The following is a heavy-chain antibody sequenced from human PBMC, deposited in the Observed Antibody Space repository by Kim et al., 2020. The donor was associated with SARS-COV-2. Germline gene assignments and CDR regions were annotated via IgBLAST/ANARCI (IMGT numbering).Heavy chain of an antibody. CDR2: IYYSGST. CDR1: GGSIRSNNNY. D-gene: IGHD3-10*01. V-gene: IGHV4-39*01. CDR3: AHYNSGNYYALDY. Sequence: SETLSLTCIVSGGSIRSNNNYWGWIRQPPGKGLEWIASIYYSGSTFYNPSLKSRLTISLDTSKNQFSLKLTSVTAADTAVYYCAHYNSGNYYALDYWGPG. J-gene: IGHJ4*02.